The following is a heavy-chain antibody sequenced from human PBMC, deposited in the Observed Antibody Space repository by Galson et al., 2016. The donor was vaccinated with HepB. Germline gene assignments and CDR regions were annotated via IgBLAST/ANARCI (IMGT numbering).Heavy chain of an antibody. J-gene: IGHJ2*01. CDR3: ARHGSSIYWYFDL. Sequence: SETLSLTCTVSGGSINSFYWSWIRQSPGKGLEWIGYIHYSGSSYYNPSLRSRVTISLDTSKSQFSLKVNSVIAADTAVYFCARHGSSIYWYFDLWGRGTLVTVSS. V-gene: IGHV4-59*01. D-gene: IGHD6-6*01. CDR2: IHYSGSS. CDR1: GGSINSFY.